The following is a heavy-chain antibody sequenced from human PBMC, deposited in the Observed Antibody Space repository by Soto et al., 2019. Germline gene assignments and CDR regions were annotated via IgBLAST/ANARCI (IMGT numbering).Heavy chain of an antibody. CDR1: GYTFTSYA. CDR2: INAGNGNT. CDR3: ARSIVVVTAADY. D-gene: IGHD2-21*02. V-gene: IGHV1-3*01. J-gene: IGHJ4*02. Sequence: GASGKVSCKASGYTFTSYAMHWVRQAPGQRLEGMGWINAGNGNTKYSQKFQGRVTITRDTSASTAYMELSSLRSEDTAVYYCARSIVVVTAADYWGQGTLVTVSS.